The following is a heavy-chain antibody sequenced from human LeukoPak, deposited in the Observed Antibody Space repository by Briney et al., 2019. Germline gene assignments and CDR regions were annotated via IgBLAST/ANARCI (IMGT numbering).Heavy chain of an antibody. CDR2: VSGSGGST. CDR1: GFTFSSYA. D-gene: IGHD4-17*01. Sequence: GGSLRLSCAASGFTFSSYAMSWVRQAPGKGLEWVSVVSGSGGSTYYADSVKGRFTISRDNSKNTLYLQMNSLRAEDTAVYYCASTHDYGDVPLSYWGQGTLVTVSS. CDR3: ASTHDYGDVPLSY. V-gene: IGHV3-23*01. J-gene: IGHJ4*02.